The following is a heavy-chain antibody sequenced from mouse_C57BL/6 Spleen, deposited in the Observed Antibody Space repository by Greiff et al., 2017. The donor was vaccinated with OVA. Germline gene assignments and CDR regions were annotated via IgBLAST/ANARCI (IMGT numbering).Heavy chain of an antibody. CDR2: ISNGGGST. D-gene: IGHD2-3*01. V-gene: IGHV5-12*01. CDR1: GFTFSDYY. J-gene: IGHJ4*01. CDR3: ARQIYDGLYAMDY. Sequence: EVKLMESGGGLVQPGGSLKLSCAASGFTFSDYYMYWVRQTPEKRLEWVAYISNGGGSTYYPDTVKGRFTISRDNAKNTLYLQMSRLKSEDTAMYCGARQIYDGLYAMDYWGQGTSVTVSS.